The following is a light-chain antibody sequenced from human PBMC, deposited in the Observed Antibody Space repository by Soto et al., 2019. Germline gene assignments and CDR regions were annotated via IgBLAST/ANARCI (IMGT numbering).Light chain of an antibody. Sequence: QSVLTQPPSVSGAPGQRVTISCTGSSSNIGAGYDVHWYQQLPGTAPQLLISGNSNRPSGVPDRFSGSKSGTSASLAITGLQAEDEADYYCQSYDSSLSGSDVFGTGTQLTVL. CDR3: QSYDSSLSGSDV. CDR2: GNS. J-gene: IGLJ1*01. V-gene: IGLV1-40*01. CDR1: SSNIGAGYD.